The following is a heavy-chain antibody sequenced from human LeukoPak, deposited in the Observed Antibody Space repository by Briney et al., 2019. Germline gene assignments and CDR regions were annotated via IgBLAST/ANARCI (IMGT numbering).Heavy chain of an antibody. Sequence: GASVKVSCKASGYTFTSYDINWVRQATGLGLEWMGQIIPYFGTSNYAQKFQGRLTLTADEGTNTAYMELSRLRSDDTAVYYCTRDAGDYGGSGSYPDYWGQGTLVTVSS. J-gene: IGHJ4*02. CDR1: GYTFTSYD. CDR2: IIPYFGTS. CDR3: TRDAGDYGGSGSYPDY. D-gene: IGHD3-10*01. V-gene: IGHV1-69*13.